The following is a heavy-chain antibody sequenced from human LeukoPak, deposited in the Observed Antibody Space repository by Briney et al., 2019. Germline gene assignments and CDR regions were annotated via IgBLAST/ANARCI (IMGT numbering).Heavy chain of an antibody. V-gene: IGHV4-34*01. CDR1: GGSFSDYY. J-gene: IGHJ4*02. D-gene: IGHD6-19*01. CDR3: ALRWGIAVAGTIDY. CDR2: INHSGST. Sequence: SETLSLTCAVYGGSFSDYYWSWIRQPPGKGLEWIGEINHSGSTNYNPSLKSRVTISVDTSKNQFSLKLSSVTAADTAVYYCALRWGIAVAGTIDYWGQGTLVTVSS.